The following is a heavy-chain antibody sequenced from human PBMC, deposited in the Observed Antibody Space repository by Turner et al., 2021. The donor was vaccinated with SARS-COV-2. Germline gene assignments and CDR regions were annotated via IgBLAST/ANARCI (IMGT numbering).Heavy chain of an antibody. V-gene: IGHV4-39*01. CDR1: GGSIRSRSYS. D-gene: IGHD3-16*02. Sequence: QLQLPESGPGLVKPSETLSLTCPVSGGSIRSRSYSWGWFRQPPGKGLEWIGGIYYSGSTYYNPSIKSRVTISVDTSKTQFSLKLRSVTAADTAVYYCARGRIMITFGGVIPNWFDPWGQGTLVTVSS. J-gene: IGHJ5*02. CDR3: ARGRIMITFGGVIPNWFDP. CDR2: IYYSGST.